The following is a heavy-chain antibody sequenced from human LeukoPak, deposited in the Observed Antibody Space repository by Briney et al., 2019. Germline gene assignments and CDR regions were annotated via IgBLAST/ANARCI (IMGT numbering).Heavy chain of an antibody. J-gene: IGHJ4*02. Sequence: GGSLRLSCAGSGDGFTRHTMNWLRRAPGKGLEWISYIWSTGGYIYYADSVKGRFTISRDNARTSVYLQMNSLRVEDTAIYYCAREYDSRARFDSWGQGTLVTVSS. CDR2: IWSTGGYI. CDR3: AREYDSRARFDS. CDR1: GDGFTRHT. D-gene: IGHD6-13*01. V-gene: IGHV3-21*05.